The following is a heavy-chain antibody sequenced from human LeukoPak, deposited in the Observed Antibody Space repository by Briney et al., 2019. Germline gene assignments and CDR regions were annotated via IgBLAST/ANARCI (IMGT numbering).Heavy chain of an antibody. CDR1: GGSISSYY. Sequence: PSETLSLTCTVSGGSISSYYWSWIRQPAGKGLEWIGRIYTSGSTNYNPSLKSRVTMSVDTSKSQFSLKLSSVTAADTAVYYCARDYLNSSGWYWGHDYWGQGTLVTVSS. J-gene: IGHJ4*02. D-gene: IGHD6-19*01. V-gene: IGHV4-4*07. CDR2: IYTSGST. CDR3: ARDYLNSSGWYWGHDY.